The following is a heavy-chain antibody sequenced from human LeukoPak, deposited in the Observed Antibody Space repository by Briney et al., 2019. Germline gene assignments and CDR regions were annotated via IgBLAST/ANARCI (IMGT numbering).Heavy chain of an antibody. J-gene: IGHJ4*02. CDR1: GFSFSNYA. V-gene: IGHV3-30*18. CDR3: AKGYSMGAPYYFDY. Sequence: PGGSLRLSCVTSGFSFSNYAMHWVRQAPGKGLEWAAVISHDASEKYYADPVKGRFTLSRDNSKNTLYLQMNSLRVEDTAIYYCAKGYSMGAPYYFDYWGQGTLVTVSS. D-gene: IGHD1-26*01. CDR2: ISHDASEK.